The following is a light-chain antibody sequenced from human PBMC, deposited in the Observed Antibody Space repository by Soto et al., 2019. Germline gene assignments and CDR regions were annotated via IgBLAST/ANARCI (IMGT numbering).Light chain of an antibody. J-gene: IGKJ5*01. CDR2: GAS. Sequence: VSTQSPGTLSYSPGERATLSCRASQNVSSNLLVWYQQHPGQAPRLLIYGASRRATGISDRFSGSGSGADFTLTISRLEPEDFVLYYCQQYGSSPITFGQGTRLEIK. V-gene: IGKV3-20*01. CDR1: QNVSSNL. CDR3: QQYGSSPIT.